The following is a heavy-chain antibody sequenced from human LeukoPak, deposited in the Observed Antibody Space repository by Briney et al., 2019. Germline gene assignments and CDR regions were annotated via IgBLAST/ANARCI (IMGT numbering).Heavy chain of an antibody. Sequence: ASVKVSCKASGYTFTSYGISWVRQAPGQGLEWLGWISTYNGNTHYAQKLQGRVTMTTDTSTTTAYMELRSLRSDDTAVYYCAREVDYYDTSDYFPLGYWGQGTLVTVSS. V-gene: IGHV1-18*01. D-gene: IGHD3-22*01. J-gene: IGHJ4*02. CDR1: GYTFTSYG. CDR2: ISTYNGNT. CDR3: AREVDYYDTSDYFPLGY.